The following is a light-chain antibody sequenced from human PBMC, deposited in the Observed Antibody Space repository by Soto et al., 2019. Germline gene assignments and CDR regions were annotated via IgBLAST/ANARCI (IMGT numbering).Light chain of an antibody. J-gene: IGKJ5*01. Sequence: EFVLTQSPGTLSLSPGERATLSCRASQSLANSFIAWYQQKPDQAPRLLIYDTSSRASGIPDRFSGSGSGTDFTLTISRLETEDFEVFYCQQYGTSEIIFGQGTRLEIK. CDR1: QSLANSF. V-gene: IGKV3-20*01. CDR3: QQYGTSEII. CDR2: DTS.